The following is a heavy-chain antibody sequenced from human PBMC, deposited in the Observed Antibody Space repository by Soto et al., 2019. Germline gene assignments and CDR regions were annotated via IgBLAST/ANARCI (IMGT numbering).Heavy chain of an antibody. D-gene: IGHD1-1*01. J-gene: IGHJ5*02. Sequence: AAVKVSFKASGYTFTSYYMHWVRQAPGQGLEWMGIINPSGGSTSYAQKFQGRVTMTRDTSTSTVYMELSSLRSEDTAVYYCARRKYNWNDPLEEPNWFDPWGQGTLVTVSS. V-gene: IGHV1-46*03. CDR3: ARRKYNWNDPLEEPNWFDP. CDR1: GYTFTSYY. CDR2: INPSGGST.